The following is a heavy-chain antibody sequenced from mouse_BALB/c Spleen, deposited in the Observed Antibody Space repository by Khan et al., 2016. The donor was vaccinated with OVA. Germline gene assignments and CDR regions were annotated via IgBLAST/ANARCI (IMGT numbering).Heavy chain of an antibody. Sequence: QVQRKASGPGLVAPSQSLSITCSVSGFAFTSYGVSWIRQPPGKGLEWLGILWGDGSANFHSALRSRLSISKDKSKSQVFLKLNSLQTDDTATYSCARFIYSGYDRDAMDYWGQGTSVTVSS. CDR2: LWGDGSA. CDR1: GFAFTSYG. V-gene: IGHV2-3*01. D-gene: IGHD2-2*01. CDR3: ARFIYSGYDRDAMDY. J-gene: IGHJ4*01.